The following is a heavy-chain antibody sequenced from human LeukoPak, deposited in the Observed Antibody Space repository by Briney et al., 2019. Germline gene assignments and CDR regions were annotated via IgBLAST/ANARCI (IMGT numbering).Heavy chain of an antibody. CDR3: ARIGSKYSSSLVLHYYYYYMDV. D-gene: IGHD6-6*01. CDR1: GGSISSSSYY. J-gene: IGHJ6*03. Sequence: PSETLSLTCTVSGGSISSSSYYWGWIRQPPGKGLEWIGSIYYSGSTYYNPSLKSRVTISVDTSKNQFSLKLSSVTAADTAVYYCARIGSKYSSSLVLHYYYYYMDVWGKGTTVTVSS. V-gene: IGHV4-39*07. CDR2: IYYSGST.